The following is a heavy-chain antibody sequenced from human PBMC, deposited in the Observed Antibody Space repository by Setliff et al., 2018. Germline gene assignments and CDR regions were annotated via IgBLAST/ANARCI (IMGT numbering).Heavy chain of an antibody. Sequence: ASVKVSCKASGYSVTSYGISWVRQAPGQGLEWMGWISAYSDNKNYAQKFQGRVTMTTDTSTNTVFMELRSLRSDDTAMLYCARVVYYASGSSLSYGMDVWGQGTAVTVSS. J-gene: IGHJ6*02. D-gene: IGHD3-10*01. V-gene: IGHV1-18*01. CDR2: ISAYSDNK. CDR3: ARVVYYASGSSLSYGMDV. CDR1: GYSVTSYG.